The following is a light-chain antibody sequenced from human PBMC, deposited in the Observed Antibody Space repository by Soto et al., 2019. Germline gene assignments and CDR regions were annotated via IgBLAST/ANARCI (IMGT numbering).Light chain of an antibody. Sequence: EIVLTQSPGTLSLSPGERATLSCRASQSVSSSYLAWYQQKPGQAPRLLVYGASSRATGIPDRFSGSGSGTDLTLTISGVEPEDFAVYYCQHYGSSPFTFGPGTKVDIK. CDR1: QSVSSSY. V-gene: IGKV3-20*01. CDR3: QHYGSSPFT. CDR2: GAS. J-gene: IGKJ3*01.